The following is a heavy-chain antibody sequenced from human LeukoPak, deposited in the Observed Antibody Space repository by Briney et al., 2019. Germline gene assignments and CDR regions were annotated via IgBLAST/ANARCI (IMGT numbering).Heavy chain of an antibody. CDR1: GGSISSGGYY. V-gene: IGHV4-31*03. Sequence: SQTLSLTCTVSGGSISSGGYYWSWIRQHPGKGLEWIGYIYYSGSTYYNPSLKSRVTISVDTSRNQFSLKLSSVTAADTAVYYCARDCRWAARPDYYYYYGMDVWGQGTTVTVSS. J-gene: IGHJ6*02. D-gene: IGHD6-6*01. CDR3: ARDCRWAARPDYYYYYGMDV. CDR2: IYYSGST.